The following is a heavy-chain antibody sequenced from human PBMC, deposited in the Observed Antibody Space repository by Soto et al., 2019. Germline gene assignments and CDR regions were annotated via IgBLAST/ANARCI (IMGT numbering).Heavy chain of an antibody. V-gene: IGHV1-18*01. CDR3: TRDGPPVDY. Sequence: QVQLVQSGAELKKPGASVKVSCKASGYTFTTYAISWVRQAPGQGLEWMGWISAYNGNTNYAQNLQGRVTMTAATSTSTAYRELMSLRSDDTAVYYCTRDGPPVDYWGQGTLVTVSS. CDR2: ISAYNGNT. J-gene: IGHJ4*02. CDR1: GYTFTTYA.